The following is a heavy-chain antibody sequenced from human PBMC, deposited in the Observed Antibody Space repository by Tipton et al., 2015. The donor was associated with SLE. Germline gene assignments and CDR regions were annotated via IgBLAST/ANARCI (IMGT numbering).Heavy chain of an antibody. CDR2: INPNSGGT. CDR1: GYTFTGYY. V-gene: IGHV1-2*06. J-gene: IGHJ4*02. D-gene: IGHD3/OR15-3a*01. CDR3: ARDLWTGDDPTNLKYYFDY. Sequence: QSGPEVKKPGASVKVSCKASGYTFTGYYMHWVRQAPGQGLEWMGRINPNSGGTNYAQKFQGRVTMTRDTSISTAYMELSRLRSDDTAVYYCARDLWTGDDPTNLKYYFDYWGQGTLVTVSS.